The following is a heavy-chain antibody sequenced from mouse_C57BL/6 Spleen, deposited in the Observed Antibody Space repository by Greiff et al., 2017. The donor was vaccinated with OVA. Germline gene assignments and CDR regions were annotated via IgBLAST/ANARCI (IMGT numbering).Heavy chain of an antibody. J-gene: IGHJ1*03. CDR1: GFNIKDYY. Sequence: VQLQQSGAELVRPGASVKLSCTASGFNIKDYYMHWVKQRPEQGLEWIGRIDPEDGDTEYAPKFHGKATMTADTSSNTAYLQLSSLTSEDTAVYYCTTSGYGSSYEGYFDVWGTGTTVTVSS. D-gene: IGHD1-1*01. CDR2: IDPEDGDT. CDR3: TTSGYGSSYEGYFDV. V-gene: IGHV14-1*01.